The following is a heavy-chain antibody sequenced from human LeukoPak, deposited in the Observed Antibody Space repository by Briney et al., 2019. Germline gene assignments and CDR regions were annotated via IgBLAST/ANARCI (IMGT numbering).Heavy chain of an antibody. V-gene: IGHV4-39*01. Sequence: SETLSLTCTVSGGPVSSSSYYWGWVRQSPEKGLECIGTIYYAGDTYYNPSLESRLTISVDTSKNQFSLKLSSVTAADTAVYYCARHAVPVPASRFDPWGQGTLVTVSS. D-gene: IGHD2-2*01. CDR2: IYYAGDT. J-gene: IGHJ5*02. CDR3: ARHAVPVPASRFDP. CDR1: GGPVSSSSYY.